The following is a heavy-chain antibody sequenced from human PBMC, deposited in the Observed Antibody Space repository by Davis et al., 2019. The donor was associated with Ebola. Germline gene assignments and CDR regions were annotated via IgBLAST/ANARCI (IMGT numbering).Heavy chain of an antibody. Sequence: PGGSLRLSCAASGFTFSNAWMSWVRQAPGKGLEWVGRIKSKTDGGTTDYAAPVKGRFTISRDDSKNTLYLQMNSLKTEDTAVYYCTTDPTLVVVPAAIAGYWGQGTLVTVSS. CDR1: GFTFSNAW. V-gene: IGHV3-15*01. CDR2: IKSKTDGGTT. J-gene: IGHJ4*02. D-gene: IGHD2-2*01. CDR3: TTDPTLVVVPAAIAGY.